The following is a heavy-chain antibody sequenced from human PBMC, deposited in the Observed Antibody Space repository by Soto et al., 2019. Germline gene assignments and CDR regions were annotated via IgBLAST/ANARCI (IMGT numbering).Heavy chain of an antibody. CDR2: ISYDGSNK. V-gene: IGHV3-30-3*01. D-gene: IGHD3-10*01. CDR1: GFTFSSYA. CDR3: AREWYGSGSYDAFDI. Sequence: GGCLRLSCAASGFTFSSYAMHWVRQAPGKGLEWVAVISYDGSNKYYADSVKGRFTISRDNSKNTLYLQMNSLRAEDTAVYYCAREWYGSGSYDAFDIWGQRTMVTASS. J-gene: IGHJ3*02.